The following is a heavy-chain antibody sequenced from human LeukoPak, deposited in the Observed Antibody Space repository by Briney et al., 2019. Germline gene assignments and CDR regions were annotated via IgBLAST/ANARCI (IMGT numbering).Heavy chain of an antibody. CDR2: INNDGSDT. CDR1: GFTFSRYC. Sequence: GGSLRLSCAASGFTFSRYCMHWVRQAPGKGLVWVSRINNDGSDTSYADSVKGRFTISRDKAKITLFLQMNSLRAEDTAVYYCARRWYESSGYNLIDYWGQGTLVTVSS. J-gene: IGHJ4*02. D-gene: IGHD3-22*01. CDR3: ARRWYESSGYNLIDY. V-gene: IGHV3-74*01.